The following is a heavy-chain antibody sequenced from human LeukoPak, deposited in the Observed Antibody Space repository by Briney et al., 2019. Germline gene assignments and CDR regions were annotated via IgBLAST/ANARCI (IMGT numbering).Heavy chain of an antibody. CDR1: GGSFSGYY. CDR2: INHSGST. CDR3: ARARGIAVAGSFFRWFDP. D-gene: IGHD6-19*01. J-gene: IGHJ5*02. Sequence: PSETLSLTCAVYGGSFSGYYWSWIRQPPGKGLEWIGEINHSGSTNYNPSLKSRVTISVDTSKNQFSLKLSSVTAADTAVYYCARARGIAVAGSFFRWFDPWGQGTLVTVSS. V-gene: IGHV4-34*01.